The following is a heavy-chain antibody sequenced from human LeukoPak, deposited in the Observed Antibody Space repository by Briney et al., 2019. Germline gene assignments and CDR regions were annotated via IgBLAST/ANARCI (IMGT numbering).Heavy chain of an antibody. V-gene: IGHV4-59*08. D-gene: IGHD6-13*01. Sequence: SETLSLTCTVSGGSISSYYWSWIRQPPGKGLEWIGYIYSSGSTNYNPSLKSRVTISVDTSKNQFSLKLSSVTAADTAVFYCARQMSGSSALDYWDQGTLVTVSS. J-gene: IGHJ4*02. CDR2: IYSSGST. CDR3: ARQMSGSSALDY. CDR1: GGSISSYY.